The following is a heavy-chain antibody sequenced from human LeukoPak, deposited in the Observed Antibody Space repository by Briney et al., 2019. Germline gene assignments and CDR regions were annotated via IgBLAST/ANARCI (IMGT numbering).Heavy chain of an antibody. V-gene: IGHV4-31*03. D-gene: IGHD2-2*01. CDR1: RGSISRGSSY. CDR2: IYYSGST. J-gene: IGHJ4*02. Sequence: SETLSLTSTVSRGSISRGSSYWSWIRQHPGKVLEWIGYIYYSGSTYYNPSLKSRVTISVDTSKNQFSLKLSSVTAADTAVYYCARDTKGVFDYWGQGTLVTVSS. CDR3: ARDTKGVFDY.